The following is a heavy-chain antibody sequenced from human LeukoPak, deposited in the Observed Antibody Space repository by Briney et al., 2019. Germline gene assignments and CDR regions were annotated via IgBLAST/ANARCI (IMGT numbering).Heavy chain of an antibody. Sequence: SETLSLTCTVSGGFISSSSYYWGWIRQPPGKGLQWIGNIYYSGSTYYNPSLKSRVTISVDTSKKQFSLKLSSVTAADTAVYYCARFNPAAGSFCFDYWGQGTLVTVSS. CDR1: GGFISSSSYY. CDR2: IYYSGST. J-gene: IGHJ4*02. CDR3: ARFNPAAGSFCFDY. V-gene: IGHV4-39*01. D-gene: IGHD6-13*01.